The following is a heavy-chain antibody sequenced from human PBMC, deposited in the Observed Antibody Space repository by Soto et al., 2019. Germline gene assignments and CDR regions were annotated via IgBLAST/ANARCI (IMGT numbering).Heavy chain of an antibody. CDR3: ARPLLWFGSPHAFDI. CDR1: GYPFTNYY. V-gene: IGHV1-46*03. Sequence: PSVKVSGKASGYPFTNYYMHWVRQAPGQGLEWMGIINPSGGSTSYAQKFQGRITMTRDTSTSTVYMELSSLRSEDTAVYYCARPLLWFGSPHAFDIWGQGTMVTVSS. J-gene: IGHJ3*02. CDR2: INPSGGST. D-gene: IGHD3-10*01.